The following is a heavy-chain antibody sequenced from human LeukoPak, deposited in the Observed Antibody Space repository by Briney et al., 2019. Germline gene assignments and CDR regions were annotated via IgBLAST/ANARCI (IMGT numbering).Heavy chain of an antibody. J-gene: IGHJ5*02. CDR1: GGSISSGDYY. CDR2: IYYSGST. D-gene: IGHD3-10*01. V-gene: IGHV4-61*08. CDR3: ARRYGSGINWFDP. Sequence: SETLSLTCPVSGGSISSGDYYWSWIRQPPGKGLEWVGYIYYSGSTNYNPSLKSRVTISVDTSKNQFSLKLSSVTAADTAVYYCARRYGSGINWFDPWGQGTLVTVSS.